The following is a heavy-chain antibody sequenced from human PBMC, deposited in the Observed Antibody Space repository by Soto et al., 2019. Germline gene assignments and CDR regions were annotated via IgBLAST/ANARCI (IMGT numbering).Heavy chain of an antibody. CDR1: GFTFSSYA. CDR2: ITRSGDYT. J-gene: IGHJ2*01. D-gene: IGHD3-22*01. Sequence: EVQLLESGGGLVQPGGSLRLSCAASGFTFSSYAMTWVRQAPGKGLEWVSAITRSGDYTQYADSVKGRFTISRDNSKNTLYLQMISLRAVDTAVYYCAKVGSYYEQFDHWYSDLWGRGTLVTVSS. V-gene: IGHV3-23*01. CDR3: AKVGSYYEQFDHWYSDL.